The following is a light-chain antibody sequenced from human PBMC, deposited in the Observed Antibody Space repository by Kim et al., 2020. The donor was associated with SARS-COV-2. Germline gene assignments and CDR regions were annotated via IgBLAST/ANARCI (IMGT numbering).Light chain of an antibody. CDR2: AAS. Sequence: ASVGDRVTITCRASHDIRNDLGWYQQKPGKAPNLLIYAASSLQTGVPSRFSGSGSGTDFTLTISSLQPEDFATYYCLQDYIYPWTFGQGTKVDIK. CDR1: HDIRND. V-gene: IGKV1-6*01. CDR3: LQDYIYPWT. J-gene: IGKJ1*01.